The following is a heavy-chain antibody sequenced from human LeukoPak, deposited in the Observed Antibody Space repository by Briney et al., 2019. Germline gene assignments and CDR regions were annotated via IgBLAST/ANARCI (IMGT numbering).Heavy chain of an antibody. D-gene: IGHD3-9*01. CDR2: ISSNGGST. V-gene: IGHV3-64D*06. J-gene: IGHJ5*02. CDR1: GFTFSSYA. Sequence: PGGSLRLSCSASGFTFSSYAMHWVRQAPGKGLEYVSAISSNGGSTYYADSVKGRFTISRDNSKNTLYLQMSSLRAEDTAVYYCVKDERGADFDWLLFITWGQGTLVTVSS. CDR3: VKDERGADFDWLLFIT.